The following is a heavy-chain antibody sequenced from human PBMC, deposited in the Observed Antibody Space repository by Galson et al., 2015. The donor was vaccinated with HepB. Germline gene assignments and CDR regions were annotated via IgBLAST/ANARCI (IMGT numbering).Heavy chain of an antibody. J-gene: IGHJ6*02. D-gene: IGHD4-17*01. V-gene: IGHV3-30*18. CDR2: ISYDGSNK. CDR3: AKDLDRMTTVGYYGTDV. CDR1: GFTFSSYG. Sequence: SLRLSCAASGFTFSSYGMHWVRQAPGKGLEWVAVISYDGSNKYYADSVKGRFTISRDNSKNTLYLQMNSLRAEDTAVYYCAKDLDRMTTVGYYGTDVWGQGTTVTVSS.